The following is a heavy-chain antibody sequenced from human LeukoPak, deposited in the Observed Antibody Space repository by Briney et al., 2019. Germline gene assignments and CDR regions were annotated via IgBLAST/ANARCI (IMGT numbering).Heavy chain of an antibody. Sequence: ASVKVSCKASGYTFTSYGINWVRQAPGQGLEWMGWISAYNGNTNYAQKFQGRVTMTTDTSTATAYMDLRSLRSDDTALYYCASSKNYYDSSGLDYRGQGTLVTVSS. CDR1: GYTFTSYG. D-gene: IGHD3-22*01. CDR2: ISAYNGNT. J-gene: IGHJ4*02. V-gene: IGHV1-18*01. CDR3: ASSKNYYDSSGLDY.